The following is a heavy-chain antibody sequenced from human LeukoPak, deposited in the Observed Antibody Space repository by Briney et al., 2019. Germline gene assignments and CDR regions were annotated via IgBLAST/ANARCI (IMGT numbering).Heavy chain of an antibody. CDR3: ARDFGFGSA. J-gene: IGHJ5*02. Sequence: SETLSLTCTLSGGSVSRGSYYWSWIRQPPGKGLEWIGYIHYSGSTNYNPALKSRVSISVDTSKNQFSLKLTSVTAADTAVYYCARDFGFGSAWGQGALVTVSS. D-gene: IGHD6-19*01. CDR1: GGSVSRGSYY. V-gene: IGHV4-61*01. CDR2: IHYSGST.